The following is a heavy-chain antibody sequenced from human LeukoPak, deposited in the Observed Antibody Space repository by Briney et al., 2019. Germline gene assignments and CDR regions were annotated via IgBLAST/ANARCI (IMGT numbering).Heavy chain of an antibody. CDR1: GSSFSNYA. CDR2: ISGSGLST. Sequence: GGSLRLSCAASGSSFSNYAFNWVRQAPGRGLEWVSLISGSGLSTYYADSVKGRFTISRDNAKNTLYLQMNSLRADDTAVNYCAKDGPTAIPSWFDPWGQGTLVTVSS. J-gene: IGHJ5*02. V-gene: IGHV3-23*01. D-gene: IGHD2-21*02. CDR3: AKDGPTAIPSWFDP.